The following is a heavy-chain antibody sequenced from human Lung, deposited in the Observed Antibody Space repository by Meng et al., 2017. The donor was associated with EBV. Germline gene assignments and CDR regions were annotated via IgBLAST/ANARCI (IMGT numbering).Heavy chain of an antibody. CDR1: GFSFTSYG. V-gene: IGHV1-18*01. CDR2: ISAYNDNT. J-gene: IGHJ5*02. D-gene: IGHD6-13*01. CDR3: AAASSRWYQNWFDP. Sequence: VQLVQSGAEVKKPGASVNVSCTASGFSFTSYGINWVRQAPGQGLEWMGWISAYNDNTNYAQKLQGRVTITTDTSTSTAYMELRSLRSDDTAVYYCAAASSRWYQNWFDPWGQGTLVTVSS.